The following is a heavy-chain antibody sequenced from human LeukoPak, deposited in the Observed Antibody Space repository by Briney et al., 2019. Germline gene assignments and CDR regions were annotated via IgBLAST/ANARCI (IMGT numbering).Heavy chain of an antibody. Sequence: PSETLSLTCAVSGGSISSSNWWSWVRQPPGKGLEWIGYIYYSGSTNYNPSLKSRVTISVDTSKNQFSLKLSSVTAADTAVYYCARSLRQQPSWFDPWGQGTLVTVSS. CDR2: IYYSGST. CDR1: GGSISSSNW. V-gene: IGHV4-4*02. D-gene: IGHD6-13*01. CDR3: ARSLRQQPSWFDP. J-gene: IGHJ5*02.